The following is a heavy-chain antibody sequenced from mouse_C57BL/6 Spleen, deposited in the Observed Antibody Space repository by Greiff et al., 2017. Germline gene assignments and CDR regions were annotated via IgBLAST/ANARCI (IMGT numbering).Heavy chain of an antibody. D-gene: IGHD2-14*01. V-gene: IGHV1-82*01. CDR3: ARKGTAMDY. J-gene: IGHJ4*01. CDR2: IYPGDGDT. Sequence: QVQLKESGPELVKPGASVKISCKASGYAFSSSWMNWVKQRPGKGLEWIGRIYPGDGDTNYNGKFKGKATLTADKSSSTAYMQLSSLTSEDSAVYFCARKGTAMDYWGQGTSVTVSS. CDR1: GYAFSSSW.